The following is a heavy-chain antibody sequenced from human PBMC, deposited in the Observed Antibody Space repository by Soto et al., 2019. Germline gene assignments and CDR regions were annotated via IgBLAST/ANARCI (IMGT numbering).Heavy chain of an antibody. Sequence: QVQLVQSGAEVKKPGASVKVSCKASGYTFTSYAMHWVRQAPGQRLEWMGWINAGNGNTKYSQKFQGRVTITRDTSESTAYMELSSLRSEDTAVYYCARDFTGSYLGLDYWGQGTLVTVSS. CDR3: ARDFTGSYLGLDY. CDR1: GYTFTSYA. V-gene: IGHV1-3*01. J-gene: IGHJ4*02. D-gene: IGHD1-26*01. CDR2: INAGNGNT.